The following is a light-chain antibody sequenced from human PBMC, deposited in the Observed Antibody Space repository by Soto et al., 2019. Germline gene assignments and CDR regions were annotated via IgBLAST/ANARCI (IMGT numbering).Light chain of an antibody. V-gene: IGLV4-69*01. Sequence: QLVLTQSPSASASLGASVKLTCTLSSGHSSYAIAWHQKQPGKGPRYLMDLNNDGSHTKGDGIPDRFSGSSSGAERYLIISSLQSEDEADYYCSSYTGSSTYVFGTGTKLTVL. CDR1: SGHSSYA. J-gene: IGLJ1*01. CDR2: LNNDGSH. CDR3: SSYTGSSTYV.